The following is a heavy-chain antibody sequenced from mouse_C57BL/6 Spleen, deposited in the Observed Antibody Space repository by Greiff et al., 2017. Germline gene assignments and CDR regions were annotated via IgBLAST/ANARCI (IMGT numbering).Heavy chain of an antibody. CDR2: INPYNGGT. CDR3: ARFYYAYDDAMDY. Sequence: EVQLQQSGPVLAKPGASVKMSCKASGYTFTDYYMNWVKQSHGKSLEWIGVINPYNGGTSYNQKFKGKATLTVAKSSSTAYMELNSLTSEDSAVYYCARFYYAYDDAMDYWGQGTSVTVSS. D-gene: IGHD2-2*01. J-gene: IGHJ4*01. V-gene: IGHV1-19*01. CDR1: GYTFTDYY.